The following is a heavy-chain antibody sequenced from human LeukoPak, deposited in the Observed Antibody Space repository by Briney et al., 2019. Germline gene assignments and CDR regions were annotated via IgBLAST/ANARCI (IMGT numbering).Heavy chain of an antibody. D-gene: IGHD1-26*01. J-gene: IGHJ4*02. CDR3: ARVNGIVGATTEVDY. CDR2: INPNSGGT. CDR1: GYTFTGYY. Sequence: GASVKVSCKASGYTFTGYYMHWVRQASGQGLEWMGWINPNSGGTNYAQKFQGRVTMTRDTSISTAYMELSRLRSDDTAVYYCARVNGIVGATTEVDYWGQGTLFTVSS. V-gene: IGHV1-2*02.